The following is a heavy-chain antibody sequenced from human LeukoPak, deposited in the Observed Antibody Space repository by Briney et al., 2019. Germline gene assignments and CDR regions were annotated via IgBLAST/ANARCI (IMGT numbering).Heavy chain of an antibody. J-gene: IGHJ4*02. D-gene: IGHD1-20*01. CDR3: AKDHGNWNDEKGPFDY. CDR1: GFTFSSYA. CDR2: ISGSGGST. V-gene: IGHV3-23*01. Sequence: PGGSLRLSCAASGFTFSSYAMSWVRQAPGKGLEWVSAISGSGGSTCYADSVKGRFTISRDNSKNTLYLQMNSLRAEDTAVYYCAKDHGNWNDEKGPFDYWGQGTLVTVSS.